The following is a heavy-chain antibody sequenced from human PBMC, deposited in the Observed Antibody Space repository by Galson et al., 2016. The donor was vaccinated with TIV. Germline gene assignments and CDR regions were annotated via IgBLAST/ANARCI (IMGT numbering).Heavy chain of an antibody. D-gene: IGHD3-16*01. CDR1: GFAFSRYS. CDR2: ISYDGSNK. V-gene: IGHV3-30-3*01. Sequence: SLRLSCAASGFAFSRYSTHWVRQAPGKGLEWVAVISYDGSNKYYADSVKGRFTISRDNSKNTLYLQMNSLGPEDTAIYYCARTLPVYSYGDIDVSDIWGQGTMVTVSS. CDR3: ARTLPVYSYGDIDVSDI. J-gene: IGHJ3*02.